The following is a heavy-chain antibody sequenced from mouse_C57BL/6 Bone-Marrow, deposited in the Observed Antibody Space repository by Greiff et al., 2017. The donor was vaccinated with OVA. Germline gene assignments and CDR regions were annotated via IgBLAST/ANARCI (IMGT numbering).Heavy chain of an antibody. D-gene: IGHD2-1*01. V-gene: IGHV1-9*01. CDR3: ARKLLYAMDY. CDR1: GYAFTGYW. Sequence: VQLQQSGAELMKPGASVKLSCKATGYAFTGYWIEWVKQRPGHGLEWIGQIYPGSGGTNYNGKFKGKATLTADTSSNTAYMQLSSLTTEVSAIYYCARKLLYAMDYWGQGTSVTVSS. J-gene: IGHJ4*01. CDR2: IYPGSGGT.